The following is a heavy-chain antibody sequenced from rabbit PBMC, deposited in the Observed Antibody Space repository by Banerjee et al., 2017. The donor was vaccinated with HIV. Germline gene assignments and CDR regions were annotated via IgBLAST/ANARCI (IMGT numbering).Heavy chain of an antibody. V-gene: IGHV1S47*01. CDR3: ARDLAGVTGWNFNL. CDR2: IDNGDGST. J-gene: IGHJ4*01. Sequence: QEQLVESGGGLVQPEGSLTLTCKASGFDFSSNVMCWVRQAPGKRPEWIACIDNGDGSTYSANWVNGRFTISRSTSLNTVTLQMTSLTAADTATYFCARDLAGVTGWNFNLWGPGPLVTVS. D-gene: IGHD4-1*01. CDR1: GFDFSSNV.